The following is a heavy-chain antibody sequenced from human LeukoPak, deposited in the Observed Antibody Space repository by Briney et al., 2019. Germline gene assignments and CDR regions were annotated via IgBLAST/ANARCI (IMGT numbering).Heavy chain of an antibody. Sequence: GGSLRLSCAASGFTFSDHYMDWVRQAPGKGLEWVGRTRNKANSYTTEYAASVEGRFTISSDDSKNSLYLQMNSLKTEDTAVYYCARAKRYCSGGNCYSVPDYWGQGTLVTVSS. CDR3: ARAKRYCSGGNCYSVPDY. V-gene: IGHV3-72*01. D-gene: IGHD2-15*01. CDR1: GFTFSDHY. J-gene: IGHJ4*02. CDR2: TRNKANSYTT.